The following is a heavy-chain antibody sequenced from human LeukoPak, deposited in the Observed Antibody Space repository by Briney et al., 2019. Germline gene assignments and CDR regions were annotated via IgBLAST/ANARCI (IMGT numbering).Heavy chain of an antibody. D-gene: IGHD1-26*01. CDR1: GYTFTSYY. V-gene: IGHV1-46*01. CDR2: INPSGGST. J-gene: IGHJ5*02. Sequence: ASVNVSCTASGYTFTSYYMHWVRQAPGQGLEWMGIINPSGGSTSYAQRFQGRVTKTRDTSTSTVYMELSSLRSEDTAVYYCASSSRGSYYHFWFDPWGQGTLVTVSS. CDR3: ASSSRGSYYHFWFDP.